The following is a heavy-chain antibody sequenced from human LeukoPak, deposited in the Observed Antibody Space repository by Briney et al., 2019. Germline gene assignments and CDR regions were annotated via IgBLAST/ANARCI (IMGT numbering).Heavy chain of an antibody. Sequence: GGSLRLSCAASGFTFSDYYMSWIRQAPGKGLEWVSYISSSGSTIYYADSVKGRFTISRDNAKNSLYLQMNSLRAEDTAVYYCARASLYDSSGYYYDYRGQGTLVTVSS. J-gene: IGHJ4*02. CDR2: ISSSGSTI. CDR3: ARASLYDSSGYYYDY. D-gene: IGHD3-22*01. CDR1: GFTFSDYY. V-gene: IGHV3-11*01.